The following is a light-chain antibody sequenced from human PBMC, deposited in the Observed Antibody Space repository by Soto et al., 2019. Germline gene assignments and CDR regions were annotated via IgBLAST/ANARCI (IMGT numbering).Light chain of an antibody. Sequence: ALQLTQSPSSLSASVGDRVTITCRASQGISSALAWYQQKPGKSPNLLIYDVSSLESGVPSRFSGSESGTDFTLTISSLQLEDFATYYCQQFNTYPALTFGGGTKVEIK. J-gene: IGKJ4*01. CDR3: QQFNTYPALT. V-gene: IGKV1-13*02. CDR1: QGISSA. CDR2: DVS.